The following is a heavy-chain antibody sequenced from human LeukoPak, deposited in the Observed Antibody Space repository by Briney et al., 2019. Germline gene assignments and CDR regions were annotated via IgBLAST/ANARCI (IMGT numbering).Heavy chain of an antibody. V-gene: IGHV3-49*03. Sequence: GGSLRLSCIASGFSFGDYAMSWFRQAPGKGLEWVGFIGSKAHGGTTEYAASVKGRFTISRDDSKSIAYLQMNSLKTEDTAVFYCSREKGDRHGYNHQFDYWGQGTLVTVSS. D-gene: IGHD5-24*01. CDR1: GFSFGDYA. CDR3: SREKGDRHGYNHQFDY. J-gene: IGHJ4*02. CDR2: IGSKAHGGTT.